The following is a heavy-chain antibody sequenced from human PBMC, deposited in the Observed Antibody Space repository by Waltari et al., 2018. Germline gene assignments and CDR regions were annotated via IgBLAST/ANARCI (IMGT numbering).Heavy chain of an antibody. V-gene: IGHV4-4*07. D-gene: IGHD3-3*02. CDR3: VTKDGHF. CDR1: GASITDYH. CDR2: MFISGST. J-gene: IGHJ4*02. Sequence: QVQLQESGPGLVKPSETLSLTCTVSGASITDYHWSWFRQSAGKGLEWIGRMFISGSTDYNPSLQSRISMSLDASKSQFSLRLNSVTAADTAVYYCVTKDGHFWGQGVLVTVSS.